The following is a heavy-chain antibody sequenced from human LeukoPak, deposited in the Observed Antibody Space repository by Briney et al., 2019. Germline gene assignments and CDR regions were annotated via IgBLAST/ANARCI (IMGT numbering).Heavy chain of an antibody. CDR1: GYTFTSYG. Sequence: ASVKVSCKASGYTFTSYGITWVRQAPGQGLEWMGWISAYNGNTNYAQKLQGRVTMTTDTSTSTAYMELRSLRSDDTAVYYCARFERWTGTVYLDYWGQGTLVTVSS. CDR3: ARFERWTGTVYLDY. CDR2: ISAYNGNT. V-gene: IGHV1-18*01. D-gene: IGHD3/OR15-3a*01. J-gene: IGHJ4*02.